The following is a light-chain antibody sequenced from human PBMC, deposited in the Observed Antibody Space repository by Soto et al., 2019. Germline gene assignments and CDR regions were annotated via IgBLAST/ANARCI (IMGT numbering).Light chain of an antibody. CDR3: VLLCSGEWV. CDR1: TGAVTSDYY. CDR2: RTN. J-gene: IGLJ3*02. Sequence: QAVVTQEPSLTVSPGGTVTLTCALTTGAVTSDYYPNWFQRKPGQALRTLIYRTNNKHARTPARFSGSLLGGKAALTLSGVQPEDEADYYCVLLCSGEWVFGGGTQLTVL. V-gene: IGLV7-43*01.